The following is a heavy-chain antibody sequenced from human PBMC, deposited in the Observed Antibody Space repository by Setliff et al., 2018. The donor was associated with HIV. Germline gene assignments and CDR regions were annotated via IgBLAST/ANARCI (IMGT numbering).Heavy chain of an antibody. CDR2: VYYSGST. J-gene: IGHJ6*03. Sequence: SETLSLTCTVSGDPISTYYWSWVRKPPGKGLEWIGYVYYSGSTSYSPSLRGRVTMSVDPSKNQFSPKLNSVTAADTAIYYCARGNYDTSDYYTNFYYYYMDVWGKGTAVTVS. D-gene: IGHD3-22*01. CDR1: GDPISTYY. V-gene: IGHV4-59*01. CDR3: ARGNYDTSDYYTNFYYYYMDV.